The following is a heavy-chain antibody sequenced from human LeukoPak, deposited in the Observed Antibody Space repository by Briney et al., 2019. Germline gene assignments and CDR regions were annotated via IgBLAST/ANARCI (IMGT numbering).Heavy chain of an antibody. CDR1: GYTFTGYY. CDR3: ARGGSSWPRTYYYYYGMDV. V-gene: IGHV1-2*04. J-gene: IGHJ6*04. Sequence: ASVTVSCKASGYTFTGYYMHWVRQAPGQGLEWMGLINPNSGGTNYAQKFQGWVTMTRDTSISTAYMELSRLRSDDTAVYYCARGGSSWPRTYYYYYGMDVWGKGTTVTVSS. D-gene: IGHD6-13*01. CDR2: INPNSGGT.